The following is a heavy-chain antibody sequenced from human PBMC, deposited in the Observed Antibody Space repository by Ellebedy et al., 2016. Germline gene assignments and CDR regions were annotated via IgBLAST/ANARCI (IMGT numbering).Heavy chain of an antibody. CDR3: AKDMTGGYSYGLFDY. CDR2: ISWNSGSI. J-gene: IGHJ4*02. Sequence: GGSLRLXXAASGFTFDDYAMHWVRQAPGKGLEWVSGISWNSGSIGYADSVKGRFTISRDNAKNSLYLQMNSLRAEDTALYYCAKDMTGGYSYGLFDYWGQGTLVTVSS. CDR1: GFTFDDYA. V-gene: IGHV3-9*01. D-gene: IGHD5-18*01.